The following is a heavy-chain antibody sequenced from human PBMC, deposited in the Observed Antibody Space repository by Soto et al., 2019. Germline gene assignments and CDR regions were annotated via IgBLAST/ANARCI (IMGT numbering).Heavy chain of an antibody. V-gene: IGHV1-69*02. D-gene: IGHD5-18*01. CDR3: ASPSDGYSLPYYYYGMAV. CDR1: GGTFSSYT. J-gene: IGHJ6*02. Sequence: QVQLVQSGAEVKKPGSSVKVSCKASGGTFSSYTNSWVRQATGQGLEWMGRIIPILGIANYAQKLQGRVTITADKSTTTAYMELSSLRSEDTAVYYCASPSDGYSLPYYYYGMAVCGQGTTVTVSS. CDR2: IIPILGIA.